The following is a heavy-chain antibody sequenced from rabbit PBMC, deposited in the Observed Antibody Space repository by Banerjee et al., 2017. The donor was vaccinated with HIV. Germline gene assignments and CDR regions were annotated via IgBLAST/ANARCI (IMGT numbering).Heavy chain of an antibody. Sequence: QEQLVESGGGLVTLGGSLKLSCKASGVDFSSYAISWVRQAPGKGLEYIGYITYRGSAYYASWVNGRFTISRENTQNTLYLQLNSLTAADTATYFCARSNTYYGMDLWGQGTLVTVS. CDR3: ARSNTYYGMDL. CDR1: GVDFSSYA. J-gene: IGHJ6*01. CDR2: ITYRGSA. V-gene: IGHV1S36*01.